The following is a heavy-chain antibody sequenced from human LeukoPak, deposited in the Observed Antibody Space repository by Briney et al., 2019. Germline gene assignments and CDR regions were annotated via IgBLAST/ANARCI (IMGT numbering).Heavy chain of an antibody. CDR2: INHSGST. J-gene: IGHJ6*02. CDR3: ARGPRYFDWSSYYYYGMDV. D-gene: IGHD3-9*01. Sequence: SETLSLTCAVYGGSFSGYYWSWIRQPPGKGLEWIGEINHSGSTNHNPSLKSRVTISVDTSKNQFSLKLSSVTAADTAVYYCARGPRYFDWSSYYYYGMDVWGQGTTVTVSS. V-gene: IGHV4-34*01. CDR1: GGSFSGYY.